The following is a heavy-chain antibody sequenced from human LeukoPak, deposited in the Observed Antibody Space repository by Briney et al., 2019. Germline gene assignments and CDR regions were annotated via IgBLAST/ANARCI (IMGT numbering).Heavy chain of an antibody. J-gene: IGHJ4*02. V-gene: IGHV4-59*01. CDR3: ARDLEL. D-gene: IGHD2/OR15-2a*01. CDR2: IYYSGST. CDR1: GGSISSYY. Sequence: SETLSLTSTVSGGSISSYYWSWIRQPPGKGLEWIGYIYYSGSTNYNPSLKSRVTISVDTSKNQFSLKLSSVTAADTAVYYCARDLELWGQGTLVTVSS.